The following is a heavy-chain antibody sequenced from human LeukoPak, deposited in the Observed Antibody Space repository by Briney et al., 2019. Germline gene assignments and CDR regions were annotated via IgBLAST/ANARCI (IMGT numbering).Heavy chain of an antibody. V-gene: IGHV3-48*03. Sequence: GGSLRLSCTASGFSLSSYEMNWVRQAPGKGLEWGSYINGRGTITYYADSVKGRFTISRDNAKNSLSLQLSSLRVEDTAIYYCARDDSLVYDILAGYPPSGYYGVDVWGKGTTVIVSS. CDR2: INGRGTIT. J-gene: IGHJ6*04. CDR1: GFSLSSYE. CDR3: ARDDSLVYDILAGYPPSGYYGVDV. D-gene: IGHD3-9*01.